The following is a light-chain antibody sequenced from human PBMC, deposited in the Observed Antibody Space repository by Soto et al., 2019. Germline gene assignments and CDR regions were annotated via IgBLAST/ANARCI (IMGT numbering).Light chain of an antibody. Sequence: EIVLTQSPGTLSLSPGERATLSCRASQSVSSNYLAWCQQKPGQAPRRLIYGASRRATGLPDRFSGSGSGTDFNLTISRLEPEDFAVYYCQQYGSSPLTFGQGTKVEIK. CDR2: GAS. CDR1: QSVSSNY. CDR3: QQYGSSPLT. J-gene: IGKJ1*01. V-gene: IGKV3-20*01.